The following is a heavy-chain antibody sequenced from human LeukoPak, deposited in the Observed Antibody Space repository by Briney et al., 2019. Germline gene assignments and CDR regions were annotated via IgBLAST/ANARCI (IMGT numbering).Heavy chain of an antibody. J-gene: IGHJ6*04. Sequence: GGSLRLSCAASGFTFSSYGMHWVRQAPGKWLEWVAVIWYDGSNKYYADSVKGRFTISRDNSKNTLYLQMNSLRAEDTAVYYCARGMVRGVINYYYYGMDVWGKGTTVTVSS. CDR1: GFTFSSYG. CDR3: ARGMVRGVINYYYYGMDV. V-gene: IGHV3-33*01. D-gene: IGHD3-10*01. CDR2: IWYDGSNK.